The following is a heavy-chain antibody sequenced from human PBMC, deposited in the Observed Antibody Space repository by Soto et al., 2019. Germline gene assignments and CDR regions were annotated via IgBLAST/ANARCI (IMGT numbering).Heavy chain of an antibody. CDR1: GFTFSSYA. J-gene: IGHJ5*02. Sequence: GSLRLSCAASGFTFSSYAMSWVRQAPGKGLEWVSAISGGGGSKYYADSVKGRFTISRDNSKKTLYLQMNSLRAEDTAVYYCAKDSGIVVVTASNWFDPWGRGTLVTVSS. CDR3: AKDSGIVVVTASNWFDP. CDR2: ISGGGGSK. V-gene: IGHV3-23*01. D-gene: IGHD2-21*02.